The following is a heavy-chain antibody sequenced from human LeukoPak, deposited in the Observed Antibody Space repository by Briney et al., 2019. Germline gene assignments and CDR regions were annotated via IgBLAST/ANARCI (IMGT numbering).Heavy chain of an antibody. CDR3: AKDLHRVLLWFGELD. CDR2: ISYDGSNK. Sequence: PGGSLRLSCAASGFTFSSNGMHWVRQAPGKGLEWVAVISYDGSNKYYADSVKGRFTISRDNSKNTLYLQMNSLRAEDTAVYYCAKDLHRVLLWFGELDWGQGTLVTVSS. D-gene: IGHD3-10*01. V-gene: IGHV3-30*18. J-gene: IGHJ4*02. CDR1: GFTFSSNG.